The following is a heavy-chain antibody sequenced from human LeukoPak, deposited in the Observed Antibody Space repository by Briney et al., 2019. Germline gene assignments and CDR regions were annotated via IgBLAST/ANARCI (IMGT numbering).Heavy chain of an antibody. V-gene: IGHV4-59*01. J-gene: IGHJ6*02. CDR1: GGSISSYY. Sequence: PSETLSLTCTVSGGSISSYYWRWIRQPPGKGLEWIGYIYYSGSTNYNPSLKSRVTISVDTSKNQFSLKLSSVTAADTAVYYCARDRGGMDVWGQGTTVTVSS. CDR2: IYYSGST. CDR3: ARDRGGMDV.